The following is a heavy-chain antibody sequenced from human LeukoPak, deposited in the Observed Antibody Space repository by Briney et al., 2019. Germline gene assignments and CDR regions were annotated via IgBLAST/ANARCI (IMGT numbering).Heavy chain of an antibody. CDR2: IYYSGST. V-gene: IGHV4-59*01. J-gene: IGHJ6*03. CDR3: ARSAGYGDYDSYYYYYYMDV. CDR1: GGSISSYY. D-gene: IGHD4-17*01. Sequence: SETLSLTCTVSGGSISSYYWSWIRQPPGKGLEWIGYIYYSGSTNYNPSLKSRVTISVDTSKNQFSLKLSSVTAADTAVYYCARSAGYGDYDSYYYYYYMDVWGKGTTVTISS.